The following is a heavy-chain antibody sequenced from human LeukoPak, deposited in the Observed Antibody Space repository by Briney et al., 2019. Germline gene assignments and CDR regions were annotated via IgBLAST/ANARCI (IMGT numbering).Heavy chain of an antibody. Sequence: GGSLRLSCAASGFTFSNAWMSWVRQAPGKGLVWVDRIKSKTDGGTTDYAAPVKGRFTISRDDSKNTLYLQMNSLKTEDTAVYYCARDGDYVWGRAFDIWGQGTMVTISS. D-gene: IGHD3-16*01. CDR3: ARDGDYVWGRAFDI. J-gene: IGHJ3*02. CDR2: IKSKTDGGTT. CDR1: GFTFSNAW. V-gene: IGHV3-15*01.